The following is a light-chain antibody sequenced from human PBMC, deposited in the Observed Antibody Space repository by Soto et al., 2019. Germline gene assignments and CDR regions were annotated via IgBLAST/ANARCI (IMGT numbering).Light chain of an antibody. J-gene: IGLJ3*02. CDR3: CSYTRSYTWV. CDR2: KVS. CDR1: SSDVGDGDF. V-gene: IGLV2-14*01. Sequence: QSALTQPASVSGSPRQSITISCTGTSSDVGDGDFVSWYQQRPGNAPKLMIYKVSNRPSGVSNRFSGSKSGNTASLTISGLHAEDEDDYYCCSYTRSYTWVFGGGTKLTVL.